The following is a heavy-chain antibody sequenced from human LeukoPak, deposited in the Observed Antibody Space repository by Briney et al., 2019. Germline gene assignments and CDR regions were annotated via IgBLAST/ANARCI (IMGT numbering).Heavy chain of an antibody. D-gene: IGHD3-22*01. V-gene: IGHV3-23*01. Sequence: GGSLTLSGQASEIPFGNYAMTWVRKAPGKGRKGLPGIGGSGGSTNYADSVKGRFTISRDNPKNTLFLQMNSLRAEDTAVYFCAKRGVVIRVILVGFHKEAYYFDSWGQGALVTVSS. CDR2: IGGSGGST. J-gene: IGHJ4*02. CDR3: AKRGVVIRVILVGFHKEAYYFDS. CDR1: EIPFGNYA.